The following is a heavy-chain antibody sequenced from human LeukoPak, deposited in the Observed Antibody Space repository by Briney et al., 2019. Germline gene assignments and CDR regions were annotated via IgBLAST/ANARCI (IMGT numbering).Heavy chain of an antibody. CDR3: ARDPAHSSSWYLDAFDI. CDR2: IRAYNGNT. Sequence: ASVKVSFKASGYTFTSYGISWVRQAPGQGLEWMGWIRAYNGNTNYAQKLQGRVTITTDTSSSAAYMELRSLRSDDTPVYYCARDPAHSSSWYLDAFDIWGQGTMVTVSS. CDR1: GYTFTSYG. D-gene: IGHD6-13*01. V-gene: IGHV1-18*01. J-gene: IGHJ3*02.